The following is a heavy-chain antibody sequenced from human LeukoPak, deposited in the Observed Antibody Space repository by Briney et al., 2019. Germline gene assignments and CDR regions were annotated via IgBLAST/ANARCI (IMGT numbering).Heavy chain of an antibody. CDR3: ARDEHPPLDAFDI. CDR1: GGSISSGGYY. V-gene: IGHV4-30-2*01. Sequence: SETLSLTCTVSGGSISSGGYYWSWIRQPPGKGLEWIGYIYHSGSTYYNPSLKSRVTISVDRSKNQFSLKLSSVTAADTAVYYCARDEHPPLDAFDIWGQGTMVTVSS. J-gene: IGHJ3*02. CDR2: IYHSGST.